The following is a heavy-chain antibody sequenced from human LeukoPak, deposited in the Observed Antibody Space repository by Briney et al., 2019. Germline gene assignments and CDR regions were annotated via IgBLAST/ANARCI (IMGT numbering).Heavy chain of an antibody. CDR1: GLTLSSYA. J-gene: IGHJ4*02. CDR3: AKYDSSSYNYINFDY. V-gene: IGHV3-23*01. D-gene: IGHD3-22*01. CDR2: ISGSGGNT. Sequence: GGSLRLSCIASGLTLSSYAMSWVRQAPGKGLEWVSAISGSGGNTYYADSVKGRFTISRDNSKNTLYPQMNSLGAEDTALYYCAKYDSSSYNYINFDYWGQGTLVTVSS.